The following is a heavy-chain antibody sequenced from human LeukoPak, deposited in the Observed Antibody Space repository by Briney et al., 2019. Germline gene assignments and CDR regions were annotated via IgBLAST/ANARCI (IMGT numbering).Heavy chain of an antibody. CDR2: ISGSGGNT. Sequence: GGSLRLSCAASGFTFSGYAMSWIRQAPGKGLEWVSGISGSGGNTYYADSVKGRFTISRDKSKNTLYLQMNSLRAEDTAVYYCARDLPPTDVWGKGTTVTVSS. CDR1: GFTFSGYA. J-gene: IGHJ6*04. V-gene: IGHV3-23*01. CDR3: ARDLPPTDV.